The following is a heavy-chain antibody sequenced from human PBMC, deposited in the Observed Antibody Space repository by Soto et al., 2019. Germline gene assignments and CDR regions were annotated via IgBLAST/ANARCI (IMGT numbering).Heavy chain of an antibody. CDR1: GGSISSDHYH. Sequence: QVQLQESGPGLVRPSQTLSLTCTVSGGSISSDHYHWTWIRQTPGKGLEWIGYIHYSGSVYYNPSLLIRVTMSVDTSNNLCSLNLSSVTAADTAFYFCVREDDGGDRDYYGLDVWGQGTTVTFSS. J-gene: IGHJ6*02. CDR2: IHYSGSV. CDR3: VREDDGGDRDYYGLDV. V-gene: IGHV4-30-4*01. D-gene: IGHD4-17*01.